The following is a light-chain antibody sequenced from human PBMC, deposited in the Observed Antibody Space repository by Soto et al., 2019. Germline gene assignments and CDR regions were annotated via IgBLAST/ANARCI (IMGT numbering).Light chain of an antibody. CDR3: SSYTTSGTLL. CDR2: EVS. Sequence: QSVLTQPASVSGSPGQSITISCTGTSSDVGGYNYVSWYQQHPGKVPKVMIFEVSNRPSGISHRFSGSKAGNTASLTISGLQAEDEAAYYCSSYTTSGTLLFGGGTKLTVL. CDR1: SSDVGGYNY. V-gene: IGLV2-14*01. J-gene: IGLJ2*01.